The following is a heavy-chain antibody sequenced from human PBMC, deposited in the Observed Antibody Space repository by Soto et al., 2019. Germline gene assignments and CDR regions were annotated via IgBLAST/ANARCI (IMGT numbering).Heavy chain of an antibody. V-gene: IGHV1-69*01. CDR2: IIPIFGTA. D-gene: IGHD6-19*01. Sequence: QVQLVQSGAEVKKPGSSVKVSCKASGGTFSSYAISWVRQAPGQGLEWMGGIIPIFGTANYAQKFQGRVTITADESTSAAYMELSSLRSEDTAVYYCASSGGYSSGWHWYFDLWGRGPLVTVSS. J-gene: IGHJ2*01. CDR1: GGTFSSYA. CDR3: ASSGGYSSGWHWYFDL.